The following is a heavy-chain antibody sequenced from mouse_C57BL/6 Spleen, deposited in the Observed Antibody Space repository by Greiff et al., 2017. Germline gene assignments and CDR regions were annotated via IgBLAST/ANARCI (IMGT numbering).Heavy chain of an antibody. J-gene: IGHJ4*01. CDR2: ISNGGGST. CDR3: ARNHYYAMDY. V-gene: IGHV5-12*01. CDR1: GFTFSDYY. Sequence: EVQLVESGGGLVQPGGSLKLSCAASGFTFSDYYMYWVRQTPEKRLEWVAYISNGGGSTYYPDTVKGRFTISRDNAKNTLYLQMSRLKSEDTAMYYCARNHYYAMDYWGQGTSVTVSS.